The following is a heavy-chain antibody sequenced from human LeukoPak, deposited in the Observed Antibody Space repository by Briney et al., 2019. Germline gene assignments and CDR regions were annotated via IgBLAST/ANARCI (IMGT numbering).Heavy chain of an antibody. Sequence: GGSLRLSCAASGFTFSSHAMSWVRQAPGKGLEWVGFIRSKAYGGTTEYAASVKGRFTISRDDSKSIAYLQMNSLKTEDTAVYYCTSMTPSYFDYWGQGTLVTVSS. V-gene: IGHV3-49*04. CDR3: TSMTPSYFDY. CDR1: GFTFSSHA. CDR2: IRSKAYGGTT. D-gene: IGHD2-15*01. J-gene: IGHJ4*02.